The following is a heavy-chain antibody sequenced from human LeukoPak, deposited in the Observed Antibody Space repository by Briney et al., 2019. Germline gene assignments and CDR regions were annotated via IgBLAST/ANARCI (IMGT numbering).Heavy chain of an antibody. CDR1: GFSFSSSG. V-gene: IGHV3-21*01. D-gene: IGHD1-14*01. CDR3: ATETIGRHYDY. J-gene: IGHJ4*02. Sequence: GGSLRLSCAASGFSFSSSGINWVRQAPWKGLEWVSSIGSTGTDRYYADSVKGRFTISRDNAKNSLYLQMNSLRAEDTAVYYCATETIGRHYDYWGQGTLLTVSS. CDR2: IGSTGTDR.